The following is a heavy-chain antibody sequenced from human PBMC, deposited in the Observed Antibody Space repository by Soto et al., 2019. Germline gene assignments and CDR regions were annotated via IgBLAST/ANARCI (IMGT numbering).Heavy chain of an antibody. V-gene: IGHV3-30*18. Sequence: PGGSLRLSCAASGFTFSSYGMHWVRQAPGKGLEWVAVISYDGSNKYYADSVKGRFTISRDNSKNTLYLQMNSLRAEDTAVYYCAKSPDYYDSSGYYSYWGQGTLVPSPQ. CDR3: AKSPDYYDSSGYYSY. CDR1: GFTFSSYG. J-gene: IGHJ4*02. CDR2: ISYDGSNK. D-gene: IGHD3-22*01.